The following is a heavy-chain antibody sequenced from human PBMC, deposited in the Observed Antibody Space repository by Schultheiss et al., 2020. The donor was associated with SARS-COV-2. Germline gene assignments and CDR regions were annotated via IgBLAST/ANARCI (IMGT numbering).Heavy chain of an antibody. J-gene: IGHJ4*02. CDR1: GYTFTGYY. V-gene: IGHV1-2*06. CDR2: INPNSGGT. CDR3: ARDGTDIVVVVAATHHFDY. D-gene: IGHD2-15*01. Sequence: ASVKVSCKASGYTFTGYYMHWVRQAPGQGLEWMGRINPNSGGTNYAQKFQGRVTMTRDTSISTAYMELRSLRSDDTAVYYCARDGTDIVVVVAATHHFDYWGQGTLVTVSS.